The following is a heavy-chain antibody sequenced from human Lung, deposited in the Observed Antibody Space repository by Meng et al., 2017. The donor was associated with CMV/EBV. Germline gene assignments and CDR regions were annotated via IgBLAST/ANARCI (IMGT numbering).Heavy chain of an antibody. J-gene: IGHJ4*02. CDR3: ARHRADYYFDY. V-gene: IGHV3-74*01. Sequence: GGSLRLSCAASGFIFSSYWMHWVRQAPGKGLVWVSRISSDGSSTIYADSVKGRFTISRDNAKNTLYLQMNSLRGEDTAVYYCARHRADYYFDYWGQGTLVTVYS. D-gene: IGHD2-21*02. CDR2: ISSDGSST. CDR1: GFIFSSYW.